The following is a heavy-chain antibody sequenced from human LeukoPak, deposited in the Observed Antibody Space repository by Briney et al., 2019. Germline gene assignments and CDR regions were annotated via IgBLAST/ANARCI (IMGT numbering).Heavy chain of an antibody. Sequence: ASVKVSCKASGYSLTSSDINWVRQAAGQGLEWVGWMNPNSGNTGYAQKYQGRVTMTRNTSINTAYMELSSLRSEDTAVYYCAKEGAYYDFWSGYSPSHGIFDYWGQGTLVAVSS. V-gene: IGHV1-8*01. CDR1: GYSLTSSD. CDR3: AKEGAYYDFWSGYSPSHGIFDY. D-gene: IGHD3-3*01. CDR2: MNPNSGNT. J-gene: IGHJ4*02.